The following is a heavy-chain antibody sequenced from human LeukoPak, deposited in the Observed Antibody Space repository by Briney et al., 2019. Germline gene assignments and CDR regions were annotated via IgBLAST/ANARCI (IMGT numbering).Heavy chain of an antibody. J-gene: IGHJ5*02. CDR1: GFTFSNYG. Sequence: GGYLRLSCVATGFTFSNYGMGWVRQAPGKGLEWVSAISGSGGSTYYADSVKGRFTISRDNSKNTLYLQMNSLRAEDTAVYYCAKDRLTGFGEINWFDPWGQGTLVTVSS. CDR3: AKDRLTGFGEINWFDP. V-gene: IGHV3-23*01. D-gene: IGHD3-10*01. CDR2: ISGSGGST.